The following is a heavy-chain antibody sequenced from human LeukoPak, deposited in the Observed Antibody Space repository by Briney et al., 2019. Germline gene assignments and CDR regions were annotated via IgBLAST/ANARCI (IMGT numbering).Heavy chain of an antibody. Sequence: GRSLRLSCAASGFTFSSYAMHWVRQAPGKGLEWVAVISYDGSNKYYADSVKGRFTISRDNSKNTLYLQMNSLRADDTAVYYCARSSGWWSLDYWGQGTLVTVSS. D-gene: IGHD6-19*01. CDR2: ISYDGSNK. CDR1: GFTFSSYA. J-gene: IGHJ4*02. V-gene: IGHV3-30*07. CDR3: ARSSGWWSLDY.